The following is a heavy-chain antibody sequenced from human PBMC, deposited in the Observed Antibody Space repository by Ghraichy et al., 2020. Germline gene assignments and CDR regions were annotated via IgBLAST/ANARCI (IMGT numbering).Heavy chain of an antibody. Sequence: ASVKVSCKASGYTFTSYGISWVRQAPGQGLEWMGWISAYNGNTNYAQKLQGRVTMTTDTSTSTAYMELRSLRSDDTAVYYCARDLTMVRERVYYYYYGMDVWGQGTTVTVSS. CDR2: ISAYNGNT. CDR1: GYTFTSYG. V-gene: IGHV1-18*01. J-gene: IGHJ6*02. D-gene: IGHD3-10*01. CDR3: ARDLTMVRERVYYYYYGMDV.